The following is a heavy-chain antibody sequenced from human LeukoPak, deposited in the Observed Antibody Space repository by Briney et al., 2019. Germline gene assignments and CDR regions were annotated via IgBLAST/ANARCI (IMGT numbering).Heavy chain of an antibody. D-gene: IGHD3-16*02. CDR1: GGSISCYY. J-gene: IGHJ3*02. CDR3: ARGHDNVTPRGAFDI. Sequence: SETLSLTSTVSGGSISCYYWSWIRQPAGKGLEWIGRIYTSGSTNYNPSLKSRVTMSVDTSKNQFSLKLSSVTAADTAVYYCARGHDNVTPRGAFDIWGQGTMVTVSS. V-gene: IGHV4-4*07. CDR2: IYTSGST.